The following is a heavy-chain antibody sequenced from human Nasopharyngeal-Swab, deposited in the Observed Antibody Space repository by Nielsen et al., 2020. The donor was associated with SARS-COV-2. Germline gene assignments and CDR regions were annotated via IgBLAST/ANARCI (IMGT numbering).Heavy chain of an antibody. J-gene: IGHJ4*02. V-gene: IGHV3-48*02. CDR2: ITSSSSTR. CDR1: GFAFSDYS. D-gene: IGHD1-26*01. CDR3: VREFEATGATYLDY. Sequence: GESLEISCAASGFAFSDYSMDWVRQAPGKGLEWVSYITSSSSTRYYADSVKGRFTVSRDNAKNSLYLQMSSLRDEDTAVYYCVREFEATGATYLDYWGLGTLVTVSS.